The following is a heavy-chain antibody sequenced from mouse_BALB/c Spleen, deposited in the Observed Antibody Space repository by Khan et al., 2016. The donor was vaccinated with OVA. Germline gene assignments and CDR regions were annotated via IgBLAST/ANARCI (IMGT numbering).Heavy chain of an antibody. D-gene: IGHD3-1*01. Sequence: QVQLQQSGAELMKPGASVKISCKATGYTFSTYWIEWVKQRPGHGLEWIGEILPGSGSTNYNEKFKGKATFSAVTSSNTAFMQLSSLASEDSAVYYCARSGVRRFYYALDYWGQGTSVTVSS. CDR1: GYTFSTYW. V-gene: IGHV1-9*01. CDR3: ARSGVRRFYYALDY. CDR2: ILPGSGST. J-gene: IGHJ4*01.